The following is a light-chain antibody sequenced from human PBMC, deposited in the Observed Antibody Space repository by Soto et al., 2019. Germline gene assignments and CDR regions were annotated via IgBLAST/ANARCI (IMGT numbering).Light chain of an antibody. V-gene: IGLV1-51*01. J-gene: IGLJ2*01. CDR2: DDN. Sequence: QSALTQPPSVSAAPGQKVTISCSGSSSNIGGNSVSWYQQLPGTAPKLLIYDDNKRPSGIPDRFSGSESGTSATLGITGFQTGDEADYYCQSYDSGLFGLIFGEGTKVTVL. CDR1: SSNIGGNS. CDR3: QSYDSGLFGLI.